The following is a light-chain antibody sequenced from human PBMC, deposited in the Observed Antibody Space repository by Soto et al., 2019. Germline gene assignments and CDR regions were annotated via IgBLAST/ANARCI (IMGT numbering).Light chain of an antibody. CDR2: GAS. Sequence: EIVLTQAPVTLSLSPGEIATLSCSASQSVSSSYLAWYQQKPGQAPRLLIYGASTRATGIPARFSGSGSGTEFTLTISSLQSEDFAVYYCQQYNNWPPWKFGQGTKVDIK. J-gene: IGKJ1*01. CDR1: QSVSSSY. V-gene: IGKV3-15*01. CDR3: QQYNNWPPWK.